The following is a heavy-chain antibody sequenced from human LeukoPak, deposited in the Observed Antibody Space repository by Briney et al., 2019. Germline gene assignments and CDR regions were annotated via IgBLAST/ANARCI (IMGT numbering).Heavy chain of an antibody. CDR1: GGSISSYY. J-gene: IGHJ5*02. CDR2: IYYSGST. CDR3: ARLDTMVRGELDP. Sequence: SETLSLTCTVSGGSISSYYWSWIRQPPGKGLEWVGYIYYSGSTNYDPSLKSRGTISVDTSKKQFSLKLSAVTAADTAVYYCARLDTMVRGELDPWGQGTLGTVSS. V-gene: IGHV4-59*08. D-gene: IGHD3-10*01.